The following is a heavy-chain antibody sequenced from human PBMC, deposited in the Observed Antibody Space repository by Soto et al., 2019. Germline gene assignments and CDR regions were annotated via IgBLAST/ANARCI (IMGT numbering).Heavy chain of an antibody. V-gene: IGHV3-30*03. D-gene: IGHD3-3*01. J-gene: IGHJ4*02. Sequence: QVQLVESGGGVVQPGRSLRLSCAASGFPFSNYGMHWVRQAPGKGLEWVAVISYEGSITYYTDSVKGRFTISRDLPTNTLYLQMNCLRPEDTAVYFSVRPGRDLWSGRYFFAYWGQGALVTFSS. CDR3: VRPGRDLWSGRYFFAY. CDR1: GFPFSNYG. CDR2: ISYEGSIT.